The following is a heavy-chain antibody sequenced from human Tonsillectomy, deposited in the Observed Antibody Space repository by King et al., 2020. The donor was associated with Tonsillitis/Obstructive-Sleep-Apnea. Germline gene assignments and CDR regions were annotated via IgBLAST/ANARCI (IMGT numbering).Heavy chain of an antibody. Sequence: QLVQSGAEVKKPGESLRISCKGSGYSFTSYWISWVRQMPGKGLEWMGRIDPSDSYTNYSPSFQGHVTISADKSISTAYLQWSSLKASDTAMYYCARQGRDYSSGYSAYYYYYYYMDVWGKGTTVTVSS. CDR2: IDPSDSYT. CDR3: ARQGRDYSSGYSAYYYYYYYMDV. CDR1: GYSFTSYW. J-gene: IGHJ6*03. D-gene: IGHD3-22*01. V-gene: IGHV5-10-1*01.